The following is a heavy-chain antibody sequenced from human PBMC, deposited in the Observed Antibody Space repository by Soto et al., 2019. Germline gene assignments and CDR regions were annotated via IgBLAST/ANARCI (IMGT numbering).Heavy chain of an antibody. CDR3: ARQDPIYSNYVNY. CDR2: IYPGDSDT. V-gene: IGHV5-51*01. Sequence: SSSSYYWGWIRQPPGKGLEWMGIIYPGDSDTRYSPSFQGQVTISADKSISTAYLQWSSLKASDTAMYYCARQDPIYSNYVNYWGQGTLVTISS. D-gene: IGHD4-4*01. J-gene: IGHJ4*02. CDR1: SSSSYY.